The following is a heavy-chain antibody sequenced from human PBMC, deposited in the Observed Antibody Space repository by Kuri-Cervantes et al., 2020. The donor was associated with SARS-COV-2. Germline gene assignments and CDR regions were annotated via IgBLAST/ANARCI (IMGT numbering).Heavy chain of an antibody. CDR3: VKFTLGRPDSSRAGAFDI. J-gene: IGHJ3*02. CDR1: GFTFSSYA. CDR2: ISYDGSNK. Sequence: GESLKISCAASGFTFSSYAMHWVRQAPGKGLEWVAVISYDGSNKYYADSVKGRFTISRDNSKNTLYLQMNSLRAEDTAVYYCVKFTLGRPDSSRAGAFDIWGQGTMVTVSS. V-gene: IGHV3-30*07. D-gene: IGHD3-22*01.